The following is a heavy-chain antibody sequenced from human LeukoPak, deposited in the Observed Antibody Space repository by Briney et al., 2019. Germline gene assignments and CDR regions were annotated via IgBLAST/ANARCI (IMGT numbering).Heavy chain of an antibody. J-gene: IGHJ4*02. Sequence: GGSLRLSCATSGFSFSSYAMTWVRQAPGKGLEWVAFIRYDGSNKYYADSVKGRFTISRDNSKNTLYLQMNSLRAEDTAVYYCAKGRGGFDYWGQGTLVTVSS. D-gene: IGHD3-10*01. CDR3: AKGRGGFDY. CDR1: GFSFSSYA. V-gene: IGHV3-30*02. CDR2: IRYDGSNK.